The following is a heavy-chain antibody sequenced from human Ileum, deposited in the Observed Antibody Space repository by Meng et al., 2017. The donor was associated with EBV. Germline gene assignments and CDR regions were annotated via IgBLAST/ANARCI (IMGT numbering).Heavy chain of an antibody. CDR1: GFSLSTSGVG. V-gene: IGHV2-5*01. Sequence: QLTLKDAAPTVVKPTQPLTLTCPFSGFSLSTSGVGVGWIRQPPGKALEWLAMIYGQGDKHYSPSLTSRLTITKDTSKNQVVLTMTNMDSVDTATYYCALRPRQLLRGWFDSWGQGALVTVSS. CDR3: ALRPRQLLRGWFDS. J-gene: IGHJ5*01. D-gene: IGHD6-13*01. CDR2: IYGQGDK.